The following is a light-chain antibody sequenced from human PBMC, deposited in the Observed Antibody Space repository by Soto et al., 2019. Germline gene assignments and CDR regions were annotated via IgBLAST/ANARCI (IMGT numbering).Light chain of an antibody. J-gene: IGLJ3*02. Sequence: QSVLTQPPSASGTPGQRVTISCSGSSSNIGSETVNWYQQVPGTAPKLLIYANNQRPSGVPDRFSVSKSGTSASLAIGGLQSEDEADYYCAAWDDSLKGWVFGGGIQLTVL. CDR1: SSNIGSET. CDR3: AAWDDSLKGWV. V-gene: IGLV1-44*01. CDR2: ANN.